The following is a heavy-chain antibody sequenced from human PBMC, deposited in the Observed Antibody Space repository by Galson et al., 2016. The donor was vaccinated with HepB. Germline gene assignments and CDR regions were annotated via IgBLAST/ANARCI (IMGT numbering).Heavy chain of an antibody. J-gene: IGHJ4*02. Sequence: SLRLSCAASGFIFDNYAINWVRQAPGKGLEWVSVISGSGVIKYYGDSVKGRLTISRDNSKNKVYLQLSSLKAEDTALYYCAKAGFNFDVSGYLDYWGQGTLVTVSS. D-gene: IGHD3-22*01. CDR1: GFIFDNYA. CDR2: ISGSGVIK. V-gene: IGHV3-23*01. CDR3: AKAGFNFDVSGYLDY.